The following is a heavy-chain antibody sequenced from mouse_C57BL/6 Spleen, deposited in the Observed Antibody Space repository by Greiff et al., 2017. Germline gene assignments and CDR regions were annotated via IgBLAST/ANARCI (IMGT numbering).Heavy chain of an antibody. J-gene: IGHJ4*01. CDR2: ISSGGDYI. CDR1: GFTFSSYA. V-gene: IGHV5-9-1*02. Sequence: EVMLVESGEGLVKPGGSLKLSCAASGFTFSSYAMSWVRQTPEKRLEWVAYISSGGDYIYYADTVKGRFTISRDNARNTLYLQMSSLKSEDTAMYYCTRGLAYYYGSSYVGFDYYAMDYWGQGTSVTVSS. CDR3: TRGLAYYYGSSYVGFDYYAMDY. D-gene: IGHD1-1*01.